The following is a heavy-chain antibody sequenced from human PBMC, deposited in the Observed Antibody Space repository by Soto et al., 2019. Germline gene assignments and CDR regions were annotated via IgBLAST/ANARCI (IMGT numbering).Heavy chain of an antibody. CDR1: GYILTSYG. Sequence: QVQLVQSGAEVKKPGASVKVSCKASGYILTSYGISWVRQAPGQGLEWMGWISGYNGNTNYVQKFQGRVTMTTDTSTSTAYMEVWSLKSDDTAVYYCARVGAELELRRYSDYWGQGTLVSVSS. CDR3: ARVGAELELRRYSDY. J-gene: IGHJ4*02. CDR2: ISGYNGNT. D-gene: IGHD1-7*01. V-gene: IGHV1-18*04.